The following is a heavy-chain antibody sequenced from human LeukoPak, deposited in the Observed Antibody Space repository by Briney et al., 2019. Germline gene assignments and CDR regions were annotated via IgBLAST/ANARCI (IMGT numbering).Heavy chain of an antibody. D-gene: IGHD6-13*01. Sequence: GGSLRLSCAASGYTFTSYAMNWVRQAPGQGLEWMGWINTNTGNPTYAQGFTGRFVFSLDTSVSTAYLQISSLKAEDTAVYYCARENSSSWYGEHNWFDPWGQGTLVTVSS. V-gene: IGHV7-4-1*02. CDR3: ARENSSSWYGEHNWFDP. CDR1: GYTFTSYA. J-gene: IGHJ5*02. CDR2: INTNTGNP.